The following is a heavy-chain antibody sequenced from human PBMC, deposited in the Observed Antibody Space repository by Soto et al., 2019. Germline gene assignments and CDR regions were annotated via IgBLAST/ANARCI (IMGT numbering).Heavy chain of an antibody. Sequence: GGSLRLSCEASGFTFSNYAMTWVRQAPGKGLEWVSAISGDGAHIYYADSVKGRFTISRDNSKNTLYLQMNSLRAEDTAVYYCAKDINSGYETYYYYYYGMDVWGQGTTVTVSS. V-gene: IGHV3-23*01. CDR1: GFTFSNYA. D-gene: IGHD5-12*01. J-gene: IGHJ6*02. CDR3: AKDINSGYETYYYYYYGMDV. CDR2: ISGDGAHI.